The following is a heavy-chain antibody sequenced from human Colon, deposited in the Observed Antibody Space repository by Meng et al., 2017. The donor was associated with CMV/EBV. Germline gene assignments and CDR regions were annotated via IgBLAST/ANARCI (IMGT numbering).Heavy chain of an antibody. CDR2: IHSGGTQPT. D-gene: IGHD5-24*01. CDR1: GFSVSSDI. J-gene: IGHJ5*02. Sequence: EVQLVQSGGGLVQPGGSLRLSCAASGFSVSSDIMTWVRQTPGKGLEWVSIIHSGGTQPTFYADSVKGRFTISRDNSKESLYLQMNSLRVEDTAVYYCVTRGTWGQGTLVTVSS. CDR3: VTRGT. V-gene: IGHV3-66*01.